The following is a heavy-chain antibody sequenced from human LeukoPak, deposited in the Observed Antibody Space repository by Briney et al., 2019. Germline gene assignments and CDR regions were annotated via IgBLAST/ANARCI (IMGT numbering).Heavy chain of an antibody. D-gene: IGHD5/OR15-5a*01. Sequence: ASVKVSCKASGYTFTSYGISWVRQAPGQGLEWMGWISAYNGNTSYAQKLQGRVTMTTDTSTSTAYMELRSLRSDDTAVYYCARERDSVIEEYYGMDVWGQGTTVTVSS. CDR2: ISAYNGNT. CDR1: GYTFTSYG. CDR3: ARERDSVIEEYYGMDV. V-gene: IGHV1-18*01. J-gene: IGHJ6*02.